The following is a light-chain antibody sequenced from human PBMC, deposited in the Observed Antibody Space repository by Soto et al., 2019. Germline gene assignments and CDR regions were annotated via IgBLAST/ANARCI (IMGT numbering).Light chain of an antibody. Sequence: DVQMTQSPSSLSASVGDRVTITCRASQSIKKSLNWYQQKPGKAPKLLIFAASNLQSGVPSRLSGCGSGTDFTLTISSLQAEDFATSYCQHNYITPPWTFGPGTKVEVK. CDR1: QSIKKS. CDR3: QHNYITPPWT. CDR2: AAS. J-gene: IGKJ1*01. V-gene: IGKV1-39*01.